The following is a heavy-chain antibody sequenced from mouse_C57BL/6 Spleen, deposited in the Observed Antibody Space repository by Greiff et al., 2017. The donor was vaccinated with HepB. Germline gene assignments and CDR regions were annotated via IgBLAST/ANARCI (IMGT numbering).Heavy chain of an antibody. D-gene: IGHD1-1*01. CDR2: INPNNGGT. CDR3: ARSRYYYGSSSDFDY. CDR1: GYTFTDYN. J-gene: IGHJ2*01. V-gene: IGHV1-18*01. Sequence: VQLQQSGPELVKPGASVKIPCKASGYTFTDYNMDWVKQSHGKSLEWIGDINPNNGGTIYNQKFKGKATLTVDKSSSTAYMELRSLTSEDTAVYYCARSRYYYGSSSDFDYWGQGTTLTVSS.